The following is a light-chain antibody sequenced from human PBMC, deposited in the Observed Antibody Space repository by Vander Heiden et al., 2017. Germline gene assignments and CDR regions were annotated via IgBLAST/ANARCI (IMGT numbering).Light chain of an antibody. CDR3: QQYYDISPYT. CDR1: PSVFSHLNNKNY. V-gene: IGKV4-1*01. Sequence: DIVLTQSPDSLAVSLGERATINRKSPPSVFSHLNNKNYLAWYQQKPGQSPQLLLYWASTRESGVPDGFSGSGSRTDFTLTISSLQAEDVAVYYCQQYYDISPYTFGQGTKLEIK. CDR2: WAS. J-gene: IGKJ2*01.